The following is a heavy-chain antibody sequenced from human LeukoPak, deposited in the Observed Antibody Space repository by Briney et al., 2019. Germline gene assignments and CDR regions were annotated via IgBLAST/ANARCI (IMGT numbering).Heavy chain of an antibody. CDR1: GGTFSSYA. Sequence: SVKVSCKASGGTFSSYAISWVRQAPGQGLGWMGGIIPIFGTANYAQKFQGRVTITTDESTSTAYMELSSLRSEDTAVYYCATLRGVVDPYYYYMDVWGKGTTVTVSS. CDR3: ATLRGVVDPYYYYMDV. D-gene: IGHD2-2*01. J-gene: IGHJ6*03. V-gene: IGHV1-69*05. CDR2: IIPIFGTA.